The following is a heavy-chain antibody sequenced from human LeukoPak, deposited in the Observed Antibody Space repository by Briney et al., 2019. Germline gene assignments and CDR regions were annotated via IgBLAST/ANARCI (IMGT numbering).Heavy chain of an antibody. CDR3: ARSPGYCSGGSCEHNWFDP. D-gene: IGHD2-15*01. Sequence: SETLSLTCAVSGYSISSSNYWAWIRQPPGKGLEWIGYIYYSGSTNYNPSLKSRVTISVDTSKNQFSLKLTSVTAADTAVYYCARSPGYCSGGSCEHNWFDPWGQGTLVTVSS. J-gene: IGHJ5*02. CDR1: GYSISSSNY. CDR2: IYYSGST. V-gene: IGHV4-61*05.